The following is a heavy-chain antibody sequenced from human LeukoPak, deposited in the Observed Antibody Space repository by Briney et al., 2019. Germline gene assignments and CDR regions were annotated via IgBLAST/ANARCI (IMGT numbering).Heavy chain of an antibody. CDR3: AKFMVRGVIIAGDFDY. D-gene: IGHD3-10*01. J-gene: IGHJ4*02. V-gene: IGHV1-69*06. Sequence: SVKVSCKASGGTFSSYAISWVRQAPGQGLEWMGGIIPIFGTANYAQKFQGRVTITADKSTSTAYMELNSLRAEDTAVYYCAKFMVRGVIIAGDFDYWGQGTLVTVSS. CDR2: IIPIFGTA. CDR1: GGTFSSYA.